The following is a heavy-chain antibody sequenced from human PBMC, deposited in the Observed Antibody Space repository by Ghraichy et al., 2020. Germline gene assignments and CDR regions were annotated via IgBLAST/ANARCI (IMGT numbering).Heavy chain of an antibody. CDR1: GYTFTSYG. CDR2: ISAYNGNT. J-gene: IGHJ6*03. Sequence: ASVKVSCKASGYTFTSYGISWVRQAPGQGLEWMGWISAYNGNTNYAQKLQGRVTMTTDTSTSTAYMELRSLRSDDTAVYYCARWGHSSTSPYYYYYYMDVWGKGTTVTVSS. CDR3: ARWGHSSTSPYYYYYYMDV. D-gene: IGHD2-2*01. V-gene: IGHV1-18*01.